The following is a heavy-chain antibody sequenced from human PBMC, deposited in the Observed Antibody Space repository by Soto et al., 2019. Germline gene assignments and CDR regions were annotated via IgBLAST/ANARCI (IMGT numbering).Heavy chain of an antibody. J-gene: IGHJ4*02. CDR3: ARGCDSSGYLLRDY. CDR1: GGTFSSYA. CDR2: IIPIFGTA. V-gene: IGHV1-69*12. Sequence: QVQLVQSGAEVKKPGSSVKVSCKSSGGTFSSYAISWVRQAPGQGLEGMGGIIPIFGTANYAQKFQGRVTITAVDSTSRAYMELSSLRSEDTAVYYCARGCDSSGYLLRDYGGQGTLVTVSS. D-gene: IGHD3-22*01.